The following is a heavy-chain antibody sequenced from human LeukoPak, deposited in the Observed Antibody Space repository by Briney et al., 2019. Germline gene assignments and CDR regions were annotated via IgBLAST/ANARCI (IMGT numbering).Heavy chain of an antibody. CDR3: ARGRLLEWLTPDFDY. J-gene: IGHJ4*02. CDR1: GFTFSDYY. Sequence: GGSLRLSCAASGFTFSDYYMSWIRQAPGKGLEWVSYISSSGSTIYYADSVKGRFTISRDNAKNSLYLQMNSLRAEDTAVYYCARGRLLEWLTPDFDYWGQGTLVTVSS. CDR2: ISSSGSTI. D-gene: IGHD3-3*01. V-gene: IGHV3-11*04.